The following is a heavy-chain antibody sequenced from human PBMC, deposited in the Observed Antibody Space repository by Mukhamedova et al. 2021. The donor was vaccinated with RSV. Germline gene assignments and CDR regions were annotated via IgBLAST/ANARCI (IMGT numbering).Heavy chain of an antibody. CDR3: VRDRVKRDGYHSPFYYFD. CDR1: SSYY. V-gene: IGHV4-39*07. J-gene: IGHJ4*01. Sequence: SSYYWGWIRQPPGKGLEWIGNIYYGGITYYKPSLKSRVTISVDTPRSQFSLKLTSVTAADTAVYYCVRDRVKRDGYHSPFYYFD. CDR2: IYYGGIT. D-gene: IGHD5-24*01.